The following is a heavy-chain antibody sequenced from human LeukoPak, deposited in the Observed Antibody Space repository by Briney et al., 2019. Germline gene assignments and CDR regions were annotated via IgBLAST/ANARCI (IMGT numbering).Heavy chain of an antibody. D-gene: IGHD3-22*01. CDR2: IKSKTDGGAT. J-gene: IGHJ4*02. V-gene: IGHV3-15*01. CDR1: GFTFSDAW. Sequence: GGSLGLSCAAPGFTFSDAWMNWVRQAPGKGLEWVGRIKSKTDGGATGYAAPVKGRFTISRDDSKNMLYLQMNSMKMEDTAISSCTTLTMILVHPDYWGLGTLVTVSS. CDR3: TTLTMILVHPDY.